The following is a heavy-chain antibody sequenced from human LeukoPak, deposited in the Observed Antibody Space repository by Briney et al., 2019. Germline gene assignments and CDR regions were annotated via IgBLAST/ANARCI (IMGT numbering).Heavy chain of an antibody. CDR1: GYIFSNFG. J-gene: IGHJ6*04. CDR2: ISGHHGNT. Sequence: ASVKVSCKTSGYIFSNFGITWVRQAPGQGLAWMGWISGHHGNTEYEQKSQDRFSMTTDISTSTAYMELRSLRPDDTAVYYCVRDANLGYCDTINCPAFLGVWGNGTTVIVSS. CDR3: VRDANLGYCDTINCPAFLGV. V-gene: IGHV1-18*01. D-gene: IGHD3-16*02.